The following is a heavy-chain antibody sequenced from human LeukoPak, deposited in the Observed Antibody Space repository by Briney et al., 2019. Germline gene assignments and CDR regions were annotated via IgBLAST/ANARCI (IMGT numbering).Heavy chain of an antibody. CDR3: ARAEDFWSGYDAFDI. CDR2: ISYDGSNK. V-gene: IGHV3-30-3*01. CDR1: GFTFSSYA. D-gene: IGHD3-3*01. J-gene: IGHJ3*02. Sequence: GGSLRLSCAASGFTFSSYAMHWVRQAPGKGLEWVAVISYDGSNKYYADSVKGRFTISRDNSKNALYLQMNSLRAEDTAVYYCARAEDFWSGYDAFDIWGQGTMVTVSS.